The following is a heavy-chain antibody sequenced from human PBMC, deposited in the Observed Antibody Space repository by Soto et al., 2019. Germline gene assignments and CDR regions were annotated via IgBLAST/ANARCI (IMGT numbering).Heavy chain of an antibody. CDR3: TRHSVDSIRRRFGH. Sequence: GLEWMGGIIPIFGTANYAQKFQGRVTITADKSTSTAYMELSSLRSDDTAVYFCTRHSVDSIRRRFGHSGQPTLVT. J-gene: IGHJ4*01. V-gene: IGHV1-69*06. D-gene: IGHD4-4*01. CDR2: IIPIFGTA.